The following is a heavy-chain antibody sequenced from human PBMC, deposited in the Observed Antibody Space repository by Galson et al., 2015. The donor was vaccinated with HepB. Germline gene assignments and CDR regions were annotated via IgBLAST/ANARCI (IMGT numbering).Heavy chain of an antibody. D-gene: IGHD3-3*01. V-gene: IGHV3-7*01. J-gene: IGHJ6*02. Sequence: SLRLSCAASGFTFSTYWMKWVRQAPGKGLEWVATIKPGGSDKYYVDSVKGRFTISRDNAKNSLCLQMNSLRAEDTAVYYCARGGVLRFLEWGDYYYYGMDVWGQETTVTVSS. CDR2: IKPGGSDK. CDR1: GFTFSTYW. CDR3: ARGGVLRFLEWGDYYYYGMDV.